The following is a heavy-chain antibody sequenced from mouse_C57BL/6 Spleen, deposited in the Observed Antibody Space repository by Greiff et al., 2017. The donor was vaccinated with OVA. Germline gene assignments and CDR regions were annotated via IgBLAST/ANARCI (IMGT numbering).Heavy chain of an antibody. CDR2: IDPENGDT. J-gene: IGHJ1*03. Sequence: DVQLQESGAELVRPGASVKLSCTASGFNIKDDYMHWVKQRPEQGLEWIGWIDPENGDTEYASKFQGKATITADTSSNTAYLQLSSLTSEDTAVYYCTPRGYFDVWGTGTTVTVSS. CDR3: TPRGYFDV. V-gene: IGHV14-4*01. D-gene: IGHD3-1*01. CDR1: GFNIKDDY.